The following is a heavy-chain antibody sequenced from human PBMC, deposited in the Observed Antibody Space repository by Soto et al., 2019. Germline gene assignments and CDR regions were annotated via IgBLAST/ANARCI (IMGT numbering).Heavy chain of an antibody. CDR1: DGSFSGYD. CDR3: ARDIVVVVAARKDGYWLVP. CDR2: INHSGST. J-gene: IGHJ5*02. Sequence: PSGTPSLTCAVYDGSFSGYDWSWIRQPPGKGLEWIGEINHSGSTNYNPSLKSRVTISVDTSKNQFSLKLSSVTAADTAVYYCARDIVVVVAARKDGYWLVPWGQGTLVTVSS. D-gene: IGHD2-15*01. V-gene: IGHV4-34*01.